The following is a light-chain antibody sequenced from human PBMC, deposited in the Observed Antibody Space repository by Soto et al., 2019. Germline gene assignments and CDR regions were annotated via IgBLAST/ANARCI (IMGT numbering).Light chain of an antibody. CDR2: LNSDGSH. V-gene: IGLV4-69*01. CDR3: QTWGTGIHV. Sequence: QLVLTQSPSASASLGASVKLTCTLSSGHSSYAIAWHRQQPEKGPRYLMKLNSDGSHSKGDGIPDRFSGSSSGAERYLIISSLQSEDEADYYCQTWGTGIHVFGTGTKLTVL. CDR1: SGHSSYA. J-gene: IGLJ1*01.